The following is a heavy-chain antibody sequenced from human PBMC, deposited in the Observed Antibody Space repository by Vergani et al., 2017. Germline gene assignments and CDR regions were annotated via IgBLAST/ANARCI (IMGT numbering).Heavy chain of an antibody. CDR1: GYTLTYRY. J-gene: IGHJ4*02. CDR3: ASEGYGRYYFDY. CDR2: ITPFNGNT. Sequence: QMQLVQSGAEVKKTGSSVKVSCKASGYTLTYRYLHWVRQAPGQALEWMGWITPFNGNTNYAQKFQDRVTITRDRSMSTAYMELSSLRSEDTAMYYCASEGYGRYYFDYWGQGTLVTVSS. D-gene: IGHD5-12*01. V-gene: IGHV1-45*02.